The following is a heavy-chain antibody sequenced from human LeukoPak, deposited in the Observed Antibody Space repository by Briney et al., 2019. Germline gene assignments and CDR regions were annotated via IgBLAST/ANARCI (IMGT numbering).Heavy chain of an antibody. CDR2: IKHDGSEK. J-gene: IGHJ4*02. Sequence: GGSLRLSCAASGFTFSSYWMSWVRRAPGKGLEWVANIKHDGSEKYYVDSVKGRFTISRDNAKNSLYLQMNSLRAEDAAVYYCARERSRSLDYWGQGTLVTVSS. CDR3: ARERSRSLDY. V-gene: IGHV3-7*01. CDR1: GFTFSSYW. D-gene: IGHD3-3*01.